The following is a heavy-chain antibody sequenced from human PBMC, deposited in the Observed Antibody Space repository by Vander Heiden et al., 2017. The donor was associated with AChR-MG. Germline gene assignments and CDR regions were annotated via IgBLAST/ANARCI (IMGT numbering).Heavy chain of an antibody. CDR2: ISYDGSNK. J-gene: IGHJ4*02. CDR1: GFTFSSYG. V-gene: IGHV3-30*18. CDR3: AKDGRWLQLLDY. D-gene: IGHD5-12*01. Sequence: QVQLVESGGGVVQPGRSRRLTCAASGFTFSSYGMHWVRQAPGKGLEWVAVISYDGSNKYYADSVKGRFTISRDNSKNTLYLQMNSLRAEDTAVYYCAKDGRWLQLLDYWGQGTLVTVSS.